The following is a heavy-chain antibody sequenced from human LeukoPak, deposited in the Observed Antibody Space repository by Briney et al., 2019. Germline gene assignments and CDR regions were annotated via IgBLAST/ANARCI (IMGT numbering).Heavy chain of an antibody. D-gene: IGHD4-17*01. CDR3: ARDGTVTTLGHDYYYGMDV. Sequence: ASVKVSCKASGYTFTSYGISWVRQAPGQGLEWMGWISAYNGNTNYAQKLQGRVTMTTDTSTSTAYMELRSLRSDATAVYYCARDGTVTTLGHDYYYGMDVWGQGTTVTASS. CDR2: ISAYNGNT. V-gene: IGHV1-18*01. J-gene: IGHJ6*01. CDR1: GYTFTSYG.